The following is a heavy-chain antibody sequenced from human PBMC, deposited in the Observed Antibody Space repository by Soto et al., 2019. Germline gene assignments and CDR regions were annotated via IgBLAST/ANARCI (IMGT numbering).Heavy chain of an antibody. CDR3: AREGHNWNYVSWFDP. V-gene: IGHV4-61*01. CDR1: GGSVSSGSYY. CDR2: IYYSGST. J-gene: IGHJ5*02. Sequence: SETLSLTXTVSGGSVSSGSYYWSWIRQPPGKGLDLIGYIYYSGSTNYNPSLKSRVTISVDTSKNQFSLKLSSVTAADTAVYYCAREGHNWNYVSWFDPWGQGTLVTVSS. D-gene: IGHD1-7*01.